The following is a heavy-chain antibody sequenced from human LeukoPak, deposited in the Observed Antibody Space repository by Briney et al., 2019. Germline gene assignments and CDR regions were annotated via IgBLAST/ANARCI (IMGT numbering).Heavy chain of an antibody. CDR3: ARQQCNGGSCYSRAIWFDP. CDR1: GGSISSSSYY. V-gene: IGHV4-39*01. D-gene: IGHD2-15*01. J-gene: IGHJ5*02. Sequence: SETLSLTCSVSGGSISSSSYYWGWIRQPPGKGLEWIGSIFYSGSTYYNPSLKSRVTISVDTSKNQFSLKLTSVTAEDTAVYYCARQQCNGGSCYSRAIWFDPWGQGTLVTVSS. CDR2: IFYSGST.